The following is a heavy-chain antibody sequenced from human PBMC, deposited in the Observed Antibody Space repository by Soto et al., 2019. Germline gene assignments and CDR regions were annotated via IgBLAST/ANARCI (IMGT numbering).Heavy chain of an antibody. J-gene: IGHJ4*02. V-gene: IGHV1-46*01. CDR3: VRDPWNY. CDR1: GYTLTNYY. Sequence: QVQLVQSGAEVKKPGASVKVSCKASGYTLTNYYTHWVRQAPGQGLEWMGIISPSGDSTSYPQKFQGRLTMTTDTSTSTVYMELNSLRSEDTAVYYCVRDPWNYWGQGTLVIVSS. D-gene: IGHD5-12*01. CDR2: ISPSGDST.